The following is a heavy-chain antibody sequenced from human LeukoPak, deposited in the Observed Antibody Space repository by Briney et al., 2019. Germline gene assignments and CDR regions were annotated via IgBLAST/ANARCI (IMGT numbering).Heavy chain of an antibody. Sequence: GGSLRLSCAASGFTVSSTYMSWVRQAPGKGLEWVSVIYGGGSTYYADSVRGRFTISRDSSKNTLYLQMNSLRAEDSAVYYCTRDEYSYDSTGYHSAYFDYWGQGTLVIVSS. CDR2: IYGGGST. CDR1: GFTVSSTY. CDR3: TRDEYSYDSTGYHSAYFDY. J-gene: IGHJ4*02. V-gene: IGHV3-66*01. D-gene: IGHD3-22*01.